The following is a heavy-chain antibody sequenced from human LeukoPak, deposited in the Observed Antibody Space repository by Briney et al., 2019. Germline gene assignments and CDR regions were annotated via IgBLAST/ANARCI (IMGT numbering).Heavy chain of an antibody. Sequence: GGSLRPSCAASGFTFSSYAMSWVRQAPGKGLEWVSAISGSGGSTYYADSVKGRFTISRDNSKNTLYLQMNSLRAEDTAVYYCAKSQGSSGWYNYYYGMDVWGQGTTVTVSS. CDR2: ISGSGGST. V-gene: IGHV3-23*01. D-gene: IGHD6-19*01. J-gene: IGHJ6*02. CDR1: GFTFSSYA. CDR3: AKSQGSSGWYNYYYGMDV.